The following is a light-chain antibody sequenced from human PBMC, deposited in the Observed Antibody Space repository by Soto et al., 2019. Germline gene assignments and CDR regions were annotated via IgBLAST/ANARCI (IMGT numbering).Light chain of an antibody. CDR2: KDF. CDR1: ALPKQY. V-gene: IGLV3-25*03. CDR3: QSADSSPTGV. Sequence: SYELTQPPSVSVSPGQTARITCSGDALPKQYAYWYQQKPGQAPVLMIYKDFERPSGIPERFSGSSSGTTFTLTITGVQAEDEADYYCQSADSSPTGVFGGGTKLTVL. J-gene: IGLJ3*02.